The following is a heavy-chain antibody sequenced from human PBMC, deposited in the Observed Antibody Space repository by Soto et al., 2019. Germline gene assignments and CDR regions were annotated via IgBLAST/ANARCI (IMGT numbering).Heavy chain of an antibody. J-gene: IGHJ6*02. D-gene: IGHD4-17*01. CDR2: IGAYNGNT. Sequence: QVQLVQSGAEVKKPGASVKVSCKASGYTFTSYGISWVRQAPGQGLEWMGWIGAYNGNTNYAQKLQGRVTMTTDTSTSTAYMELRSLRSDDTAVYYCARDFYGDYALNYGMDVWGQGTTVTVSS. V-gene: IGHV1-18*01. CDR1: GYTFTSYG. CDR3: ARDFYGDYALNYGMDV.